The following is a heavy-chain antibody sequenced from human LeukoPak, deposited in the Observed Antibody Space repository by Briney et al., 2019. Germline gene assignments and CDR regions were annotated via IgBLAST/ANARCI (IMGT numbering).Heavy chain of an antibody. Sequence: GGSLRLSCAASGFTFSSYGMHWVRQAPGKGLEWVAFIRYDGSNKYYADSVKGRFTISRDNAKNSLYLQMNSLRAEDTAVYYCARETVVVTDSGSFDYWGQETLVTVSS. V-gene: IGHV3-30*02. CDR2: IRYDGSNK. CDR3: ARETVVVTDSGSFDY. J-gene: IGHJ4*02. CDR1: GFTFSSYG. D-gene: IGHD2-21*02.